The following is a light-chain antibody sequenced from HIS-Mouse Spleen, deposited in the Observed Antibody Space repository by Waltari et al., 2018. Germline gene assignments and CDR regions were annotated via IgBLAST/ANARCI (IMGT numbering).Light chain of an antibody. CDR1: SSDVGGYNY. Sequence: QSALTQPPSASGSPGQSVTISCTGTSSDVGGYNYVSWYQQHPGNAPKLMIYEVSKLPSGVPDRFSGSKSGNTASLTVSGLQAEDEADYYCSSYAGSNNFVVFGGGTKLTVL. V-gene: IGLV2-8*01. CDR2: EVS. CDR3: SSYAGSNNFVV. J-gene: IGLJ2*01.